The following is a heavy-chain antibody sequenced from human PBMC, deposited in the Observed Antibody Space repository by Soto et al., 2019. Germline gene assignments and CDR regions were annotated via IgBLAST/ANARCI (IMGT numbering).Heavy chain of an antibody. Sequence: PSETLSLTCTVSGGSISSSRCHWGWIRQPPGKGLEWIASIKYSGTTFYNPSLKSRVTLSVDTSKNQFSLRLSSVTAADTAVYYCARHREWELLYYFEYWGLGILVTVSS. CDR2: IKYSGTT. CDR3: ARHREWELLYYFEY. J-gene: IGHJ4*02. D-gene: IGHD1-26*01. CDR1: GGSISSSRCH. V-gene: IGHV4-39*01.